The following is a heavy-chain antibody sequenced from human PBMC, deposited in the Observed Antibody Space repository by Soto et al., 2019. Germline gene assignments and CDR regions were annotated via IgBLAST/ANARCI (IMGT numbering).Heavy chain of an antibody. Sequence: SETLSLTCTVSGGSISSGGYYWSWIRQHPGKGLEWIGYIYYSGSTYYNPSLKSRVTISVDTSKNQFSLKLSSVTAADTAVYYCARDRIAAAGTPMGYYYYGMDVWGQGTTVTVSS. CDR2: IYYSGST. D-gene: IGHD6-13*01. V-gene: IGHV4-31*03. J-gene: IGHJ6*02. CDR3: ARDRIAAAGTPMGYYYYGMDV. CDR1: GGSISSGGYY.